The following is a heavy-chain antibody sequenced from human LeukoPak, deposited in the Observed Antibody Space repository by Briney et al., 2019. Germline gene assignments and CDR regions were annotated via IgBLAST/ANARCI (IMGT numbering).Heavy chain of an antibody. CDR1: GFTFSSYS. Sequence: RPGGSLRLSCAASGFTFSSYSMNWVRQAPGKGLEWVSYISSSSSTIYYADSVKGRFTISRDNAKNSLYLQMNSLRDEDTAVYYCASQMGPYGGNRPGYWGQGTLVTVSS. CDR3: ASQMGPYGGNRPGY. CDR2: ISSSSSTI. V-gene: IGHV3-48*02. D-gene: IGHD4-23*01. J-gene: IGHJ4*02.